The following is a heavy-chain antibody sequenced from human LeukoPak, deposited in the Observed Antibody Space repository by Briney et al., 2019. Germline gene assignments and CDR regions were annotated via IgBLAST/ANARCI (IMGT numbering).Heavy chain of an antibody. J-gene: IGHJ5*02. CDR3: ARVKEYSSSWYRWFDP. CDR1: GYTFTSYG. Sequence: ASVKVSCKASGYTFTSYGISWVRQAPGQGLEWMGWISAYNGNTNYAQKLQGRVTMTTDTSTSTAYMELRSLRSDDTAVYYCARVKEYSSSWYRWFDPWGQGTLVTVSS. V-gene: IGHV1-18*01. CDR2: ISAYNGNT. D-gene: IGHD6-13*01.